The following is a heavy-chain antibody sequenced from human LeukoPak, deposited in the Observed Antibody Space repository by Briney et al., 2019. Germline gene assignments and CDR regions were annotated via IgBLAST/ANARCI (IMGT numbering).Heavy chain of an antibody. CDR1: GYTFTSYY. J-gene: IGHJ4*02. CDR2: INPSGGST. Sequence: GASVKVSCKASGYTFTSYYMHWVRRAPGQGLEWMGIINPSGGSTRYAQKFQGRVTMTRDTSTSTVYMELSSLRSEDTAVYYCARNPVTTKYFDYWGRGTLVTVSS. D-gene: IGHD4-17*01. CDR3: ARNPVTTKYFDY. V-gene: IGHV1-46*01.